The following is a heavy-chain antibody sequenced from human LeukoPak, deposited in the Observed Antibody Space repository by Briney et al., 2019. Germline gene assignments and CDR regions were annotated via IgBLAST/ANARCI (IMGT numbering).Heavy chain of an antibody. CDR3: ARGRQDYDFWSGYLYDFDY. CDR2: IYYSGST. D-gene: IGHD3-3*01. CDR1: GGSISSGGYY. V-gene: IGHV4-31*03. Sequence: PSETLSLTCTVSGGSISSGGYYWSWIRQHPGKGLEWIGYIYYSGSTYYNPSLKSRVTISVDTSKNQFSLKLSSVTAADTAVYYCARGRQDYDFWSGYLYDFDYWGQGTLVTVSS. J-gene: IGHJ4*02.